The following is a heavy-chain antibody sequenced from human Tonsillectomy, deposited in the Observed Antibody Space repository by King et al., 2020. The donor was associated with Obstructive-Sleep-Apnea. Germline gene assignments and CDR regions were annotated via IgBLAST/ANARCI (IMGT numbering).Heavy chain of an antibody. CDR1: GFSFSDHY. J-gene: IGHJ4*02. D-gene: IGHD4-17*01. V-gene: IGHV3-72*01. CDR2: IRNKVNSYTT. Sequence: VQLVESGGDSVQPGGSLRLSCAASGFSFSDHYMDWVRQAPGKGLEWVGRIRNKVNSYTTEYAASVKGRFTLSRDDSKNSLYLQMNSLKTEDTAVYYRARVRLAYGDFADFWGQGTLVTVSS. CDR3: ARVRLAYGDFADF.